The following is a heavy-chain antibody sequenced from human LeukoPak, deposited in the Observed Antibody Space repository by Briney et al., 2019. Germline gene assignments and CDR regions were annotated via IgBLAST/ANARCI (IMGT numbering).Heavy chain of an antibody. CDR1: GFTFSSYW. D-gene: IGHD6-6*01. V-gene: IGHV3-48*04. J-gene: IGHJ3*02. CDR2: ISSSGSTI. Sequence: PGGSLRLSCAASGFTFSSYWMNWVRQAPGKGLEWVSYISSSGSTIYYADSVKGRFTISRDNAKNSLYLQMNSLRAEDTAVYYCARDRPNLGGDAFDIWGQGTMVTVSS. CDR3: ARDRPNLGGDAFDI.